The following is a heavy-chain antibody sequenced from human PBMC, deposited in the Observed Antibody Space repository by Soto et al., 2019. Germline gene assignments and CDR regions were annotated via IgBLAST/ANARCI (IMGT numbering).Heavy chain of an antibody. D-gene: IGHD3-22*01. J-gene: IGHJ4*02. CDR1: GFTFSSYA. CDR2: TSYDGSNK. CDR3: ARDRGQYYDSSGPDY. Sequence: GGSLRLSCAASGFTFSSYAMHWVRQAPGKGLEWVAVTSYDGSNKYYADSVKGRFTISRDNSKNTLYLQMNSLRAEDTAVYDCARDRGQYYDSSGPDYWGQGTLVTVSS. V-gene: IGHV3-30-3*01.